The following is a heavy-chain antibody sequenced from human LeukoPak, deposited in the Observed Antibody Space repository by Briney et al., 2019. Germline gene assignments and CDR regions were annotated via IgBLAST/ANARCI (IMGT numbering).Heavy chain of an antibody. CDR1: GGSITSSDYW. J-gene: IGHJ4*02. D-gene: IGHD6-13*01. CDR3: ARRSSSWYYFED. CDR2: IYYSGST. V-gene: IGHV4-39*07. Sequence: PSETLSLTCTVSGGSITSSDYWWAWIRLPPGRGLEWIGSIYYSGSTYYNPPLKSRATISVDTSKNQFSLKLSSATAADAAVYFCARRSSSWYYFEDWGQGTLVTVSS.